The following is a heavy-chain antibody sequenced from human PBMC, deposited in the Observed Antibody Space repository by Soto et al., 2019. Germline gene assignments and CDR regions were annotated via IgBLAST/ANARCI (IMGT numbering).Heavy chain of an antibody. V-gene: IGHV4-34*01. J-gene: IGHJ6*02. CDR3: ARGVVAQYYYYYGMDV. D-gene: IGHD2-15*01. Sequence: SETLSLTCAVYGGSFSGYYWSWIRQPPGKGLEWIGEINHSGSTNYNPSLKSRVTISVDTSKNQFSLKLSSVTAADTAVYYCARGVVAQYYYYYGMDVWGQGTTVTVSS. CDR1: GGSFSGYY. CDR2: INHSGST.